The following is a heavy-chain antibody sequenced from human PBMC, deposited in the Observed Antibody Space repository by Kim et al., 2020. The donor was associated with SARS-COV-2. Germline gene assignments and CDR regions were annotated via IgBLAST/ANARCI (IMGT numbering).Heavy chain of an antibody. CDR1: GYSFTSYW. D-gene: IGHD6-25*01. V-gene: IGHV5-51*01. Sequence: GESLKISCKGSGYSFTSYWIGWVRQMPGKGLEWMGIIYPGDSDTRYSPSFQGQVTISADKSISTAYLQWSSLKASDTAMYYCARGGSPIGWQRHSAEYFQHWGQGTLVTVSS. CDR2: IYPGDSDT. CDR3: ARGGSPIGWQRHSAEYFQH. J-gene: IGHJ1*01.